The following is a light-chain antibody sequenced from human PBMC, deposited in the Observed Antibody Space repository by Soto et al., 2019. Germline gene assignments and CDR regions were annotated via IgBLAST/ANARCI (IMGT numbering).Light chain of an antibody. Sequence: QSVLTQPASVSGSPGQSITISCTGTSSDVGSYNRVSWYQQHPGEAPKLVIYEVSNRPSGVSNRFSGSKSGNTASLTISGLQAEDEAAYYCCSFTPSRTYVFGSGTKVT. J-gene: IGLJ1*01. CDR1: SSDVGSYNR. CDR2: EVS. V-gene: IGLV2-14*01. CDR3: CSFTPSRTYV.